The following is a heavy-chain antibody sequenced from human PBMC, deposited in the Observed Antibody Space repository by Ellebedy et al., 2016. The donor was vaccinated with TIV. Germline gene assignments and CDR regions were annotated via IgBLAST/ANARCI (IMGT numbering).Heavy chain of an antibody. CDR1: GFTFSSYA. CDR2: ISGSGGST. Sequence: GESLKISXAASGFTFSSYAMSWVRQAPGKGLEWVSAISGSGGSTYYADSVKGRFTISRDNSKNTLYLQMNSLRAEDTAVYYCAKDPAPDDSSGYYPYYFDYWGQGTLVTVSS. D-gene: IGHD3-22*01. CDR3: AKDPAPDDSSGYYPYYFDY. V-gene: IGHV3-23*01. J-gene: IGHJ4*02.